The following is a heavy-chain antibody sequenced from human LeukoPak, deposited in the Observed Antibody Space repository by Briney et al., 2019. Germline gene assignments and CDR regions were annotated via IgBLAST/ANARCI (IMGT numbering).Heavy chain of an antibody. Sequence: GGSLRLSCAASGFTFSNYWMSWVRQAPGEGLEWVANIKQDGNEKYYVDSVKGRFTISRGNAKNSLYLQMNSLRAEDTAVYYCARVKYYDFWSGNDAFDIWGQGTMVSVSS. J-gene: IGHJ3*02. D-gene: IGHD3-3*01. CDR1: GFTFSNYW. V-gene: IGHV3-7*01. CDR2: IKQDGNEK. CDR3: ARVKYYDFWSGNDAFDI.